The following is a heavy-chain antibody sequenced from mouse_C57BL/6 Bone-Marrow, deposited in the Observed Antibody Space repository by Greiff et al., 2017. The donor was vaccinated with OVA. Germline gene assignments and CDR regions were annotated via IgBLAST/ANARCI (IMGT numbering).Heavy chain of an antibody. V-gene: IGHV1-4*01. J-gene: IGHJ4*01. CDR2: INPSSGYT. CDR1: GYTFTSYT. Sequence: VQLQQSGAELARPGASVKMSCKASGYTFTSYTMHWVKQRPGQCLEWIGYINPSSGYTKYNQKFKDKATLTADKSSSTAYMQLSSLTSEDSAVYYCARSLFYYYGPYAMDYWGQGTSVTVSS. D-gene: IGHD1-1*01. CDR3: ARSLFYYYGPYAMDY.